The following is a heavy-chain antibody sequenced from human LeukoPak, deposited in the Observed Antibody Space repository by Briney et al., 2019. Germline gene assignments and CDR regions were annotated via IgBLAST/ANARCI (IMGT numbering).Heavy chain of an antibody. CDR1: GFTFDSYS. D-gene: IGHD6-6*01. J-gene: IGHJ3*02. V-gene: IGHV3-48*04. CDR3: AKGSSHSSFDAFDI. CDR2: ITSSSSTI. Sequence: GGSLRLSCAASGFTFDSYSISWVRQAPGKGLEWVSYITSSSSTIYYPDSVKGRFTISRDNAKNSLYLQMNSLRAEDMALYYCAKGSSHSSFDAFDIWGQGTMVTVSS.